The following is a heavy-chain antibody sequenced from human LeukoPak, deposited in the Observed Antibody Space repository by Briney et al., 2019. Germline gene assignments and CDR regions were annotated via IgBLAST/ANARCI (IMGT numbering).Heavy chain of an antibody. CDR1: GYTFSGYY. CDR3: ARGHSTSSSFAY. D-gene: IGHD6-6*01. Sequence: ASVKVSCKASGYTFSGYYMFWVRQAPGQGLEWMGRINLNSGDTNYAQKFQGRVTLTRDTSITTAYMELRGLISDDTAVYYCARGHSTSSSFAYGGQGTLVTVSS. V-gene: IGHV1-2*02. J-gene: IGHJ4*02. CDR2: INLNSGDT.